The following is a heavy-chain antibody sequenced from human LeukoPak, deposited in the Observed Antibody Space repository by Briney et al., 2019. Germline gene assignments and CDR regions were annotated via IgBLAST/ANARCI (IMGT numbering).Heavy chain of an antibody. V-gene: IGHV1-69*04. CDR1: GGTFSSYA. J-gene: IGHJ6*02. Sequence: ASVKVSCKASGGTFSSYAISWVRQAPGQGLEWMGRIIPILGIANYAQKFQGRVTITADKSTSTAYMELSSLRSEDTAVYYCARGVAVAVYGMDVWGQGTTVTVSS. CDR2: IIPILGIA. D-gene: IGHD6-19*01. CDR3: ARGVAVAVYGMDV.